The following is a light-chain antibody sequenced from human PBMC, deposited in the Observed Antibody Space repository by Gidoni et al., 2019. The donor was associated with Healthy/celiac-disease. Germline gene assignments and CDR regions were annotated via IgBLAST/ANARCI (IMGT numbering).Light chain of an antibody. J-gene: IGKJ2*01. CDR2: RAS. CDR1: QSISTW. V-gene: IGKV1-5*03. CDR3: QQYNSWPYT. Sequence: DIQMTQSPSTLSASVGDRVTITCRASQSISTWLAWYQQKPGKAPKLLIYRASTLGSGVPSRFSGSGSGTEFTLTITSLQPEDFATYYCQQYNSWPYTFGQGTRLEIK.